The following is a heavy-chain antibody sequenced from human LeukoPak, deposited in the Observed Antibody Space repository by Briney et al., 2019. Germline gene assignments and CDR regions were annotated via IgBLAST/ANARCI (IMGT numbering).Heavy chain of an antibody. CDR1: GFSVSSNH. V-gene: IGHV3-66*01. CDR2: IYSGGST. D-gene: IGHD2-15*01. CDR3: ARERGYCSGASCFYFDY. J-gene: IGHJ4*02. Sequence: GGSLRLSCAASGFSVSSNHMSWVRQAPGKGLEWVSVIYSGGSTYYAGSVKGRFTISRDNSKNTLYLQMNSLRTEDTAVYYCARERGYCSGASCFYFDYWGQGTLVTVSS.